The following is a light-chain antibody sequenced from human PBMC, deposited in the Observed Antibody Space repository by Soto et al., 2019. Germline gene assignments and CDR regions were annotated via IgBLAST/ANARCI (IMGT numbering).Light chain of an antibody. J-gene: IGKJ5*01. CDR3: QQFNSYPIT. V-gene: IGKV1-5*01. CDR1: QNINTW. Sequence: DIQMTQFPSTLSASVGDRVTITCRASQNINTWLAWYQQKPGKAPRLLIFDASSLESGVPSRFSGSGSWTEFTLTISSLQPDDFATYLCQQFNSYPITFGQRTRLEIK. CDR2: DAS.